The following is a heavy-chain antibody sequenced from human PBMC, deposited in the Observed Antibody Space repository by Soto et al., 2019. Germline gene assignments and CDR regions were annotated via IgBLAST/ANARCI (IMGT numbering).Heavy chain of an antibody. V-gene: IGHV2-5*02. CDR1: GFSLNNNGVG. J-gene: IGHJ4*02. CDR3: AHRYTGSDFDY. D-gene: IGHD1-26*01. CDR2: IYWDDDK. Sequence: SGPTLVNPTQTLTLICTFSGFSLNNNGVGVGWIRQPPGKALEWLALIYWDDDKRYSSSLKTRLTITKDTSKNQVVLTMTNMDPVDTATYYCAHRYTGSDFDYWGQGTMVTVSS.